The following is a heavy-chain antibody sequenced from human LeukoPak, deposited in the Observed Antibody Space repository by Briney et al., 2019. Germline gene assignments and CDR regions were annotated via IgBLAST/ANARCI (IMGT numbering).Heavy chain of an antibody. CDR2: IYYSGST. D-gene: IGHD3-10*01. CDR3: ARRERGGSGSYYTRFDY. CDR1: GGSISSSSYY. J-gene: IGHJ4*02. V-gene: IGHV4-39*07. Sequence: SETLSLTCTVSGGSISSSSYYWGWIRQPPGKGLEWIGSIYYSGSTYYNPSLKSRVTMSVGTSKNQFSLKLSSVTAADTAVYYCARRERGGSGSYYTRFDYWGQGTLVTVSS.